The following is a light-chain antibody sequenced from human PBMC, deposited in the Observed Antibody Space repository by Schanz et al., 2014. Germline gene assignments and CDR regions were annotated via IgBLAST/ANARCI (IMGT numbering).Light chain of an antibody. Sequence: QSALTQPASLSGSLGQSLTMSCTGTSTDVGGYGYVSWYQQSPGEAPKLMIYDVSNRPSGVSNRFSGSKSGNTASLTISGLQAEDEAHYYCSSYSNTFTHVVFGGGTKLTVL. CDR3: SSYSNTFTHVV. J-gene: IGLJ2*01. V-gene: IGLV2-14*03. CDR2: DVS. CDR1: STDVGGYGY.